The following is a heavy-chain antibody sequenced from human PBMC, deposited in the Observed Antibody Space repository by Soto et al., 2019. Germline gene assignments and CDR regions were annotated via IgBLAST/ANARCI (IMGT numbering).Heavy chain of an antibody. Sequence: QLLESGGGLVQPGGSLRLSCEASGFTFRTYAMSWVRQDPGKGPEWVSGISGSGDSTYHADSVKGRFTISRDNSKNTLYVQMNHLRAEDTAIYYCCLTDWGVWGQGTMVIVSS. J-gene: IGHJ3*01. CDR2: ISGSGDST. V-gene: IGHV3-23*01. CDR3: CLTDWGV. D-gene: IGHD3-16*01. CDR1: GFTFRTYA.